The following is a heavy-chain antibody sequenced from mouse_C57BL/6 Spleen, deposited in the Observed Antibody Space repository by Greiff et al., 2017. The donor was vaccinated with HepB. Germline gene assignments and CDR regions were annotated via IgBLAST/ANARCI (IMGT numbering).Heavy chain of an antibody. V-gene: IGHV1-50*01. Sequence: VQLQQPGAELVKPGASVKLSCKASGYTFTSYWMQWVKQRPGQGLEWIGEIDPSDSYTNYNQKFKGKATLTVDTSSSTAYMQLSSLTSEDSAVYYCARSRGNYPYAMDYWGQGTSVTVSS. D-gene: IGHD2-1*01. J-gene: IGHJ4*01. CDR1: GYTFTSYW. CDR3: ARSRGNYPYAMDY. CDR2: IDPSDSYT.